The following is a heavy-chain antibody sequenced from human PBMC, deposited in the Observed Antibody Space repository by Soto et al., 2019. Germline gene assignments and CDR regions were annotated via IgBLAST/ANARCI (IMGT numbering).Heavy chain of an antibody. J-gene: IGHJ6*02. V-gene: IGHV4-38-2*01. D-gene: IGHD2-2*01. CDR1: GYSISSGNY. Sequence: ETLSLTCAVSGYSISSGNYWAWIRQPPGRGLEWIGSLYHIGSTHYNTSLKSRVTISVDTSKNHFSLELSSVTAADTAIYYCRSSTSCYDESCVDVWGQGTMFTVS. CDR2: LYHIGST. CDR3: RSSTSCYDESCVDV.